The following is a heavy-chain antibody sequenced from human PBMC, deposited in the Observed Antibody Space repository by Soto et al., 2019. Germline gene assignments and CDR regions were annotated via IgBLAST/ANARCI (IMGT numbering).Heavy chain of an antibody. V-gene: IGHV1-69*04. CDR3: AREYTGTFNFDY. CDR2: IIPICDKR. Sequence: SVKVSCKASGGTFSSYAISWVRQAPGQGLEWMGSIIPICDKRNYAQKFQGRITVTRDKSTSTAYMEMSSLRSEDTAVYYCAREYTGTFNFDYWGQGTPVTVSS. J-gene: IGHJ4*02. D-gene: IGHD1-26*01. CDR1: GGTFSSYA.